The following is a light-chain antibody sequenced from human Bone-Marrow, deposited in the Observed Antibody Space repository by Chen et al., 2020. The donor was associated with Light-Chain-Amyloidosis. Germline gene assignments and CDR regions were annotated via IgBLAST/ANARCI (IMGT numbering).Light chain of an antibody. CDR1: NIGSTS. V-gene: IGLV3-21*02. CDR3: QVWDRSSDRPV. Sequence: VLTQPPPVSAAPGQTATLACGGNNIGSTSVHWYQQPPGQAPLLVVYDDSDRPSGIHERLSGSNSGNTATLNISRVEAGDEDDYYCQVWDRSSDRPVFGGGTKLTVL. J-gene: IGLJ3*02. CDR2: DDS.